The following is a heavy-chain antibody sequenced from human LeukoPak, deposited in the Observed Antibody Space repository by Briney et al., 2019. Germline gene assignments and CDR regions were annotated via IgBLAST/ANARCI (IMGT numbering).Heavy chain of an antibody. Sequence: ASVKVSCKASGGTFSSYAISWVRQAPGQGLEWMGRIDPNSGGTNYAQKFQGRVTMTRDTSISTAYMDLSSLRSDDTAVYYCARAADYSSGWFVWFDPWGQGALVTVSS. CDR1: GGTFSSYA. CDR3: ARAADYSSGWFVWFDP. CDR2: IDPNSGGT. J-gene: IGHJ5*02. D-gene: IGHD6-19*01. V-gene: IGHV1-2*06.